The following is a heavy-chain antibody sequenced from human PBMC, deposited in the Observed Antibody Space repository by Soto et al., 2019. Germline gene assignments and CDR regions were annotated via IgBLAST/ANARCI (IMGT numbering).Heavy chain of an antibody. CDR2: ISYDGSNK. J-gene: IGHJ6*02. CDR3: AKDSTPRTIFGVVSFGIDV. V-gene: IGHV3-30*18. CDR1: GFTFRNYG. D-gene: IGHD3-3*01. Sequence: QVQLVESGGGVVQPGRSLRLSCAASGFTFRNYGMHWVRQAPGKGLEWVAIISYDGSNKVYADSVKGRFTISRDNSENTLYVQMNSLTVEDTAVYYCAKDSTPRTIFGVVSFGIDVWGQGTTVTVSS.